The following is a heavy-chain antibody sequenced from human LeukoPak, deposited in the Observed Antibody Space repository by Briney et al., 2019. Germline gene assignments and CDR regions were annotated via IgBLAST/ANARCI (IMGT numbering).Heavy chain of an antibody. CDR2: ISYDGSST. D-gene: IGHD2-2*01. J-gene: IGHJ3*02. CDR3: ARTRASDAFDI. V-gene: IGHV3-30*03. Sequence: PGGSLRLSCAASGFSFSSYVMHWVRQAPGKGLEWVAIISYDGSSTFYADSVKGRFTISRDNAKNSLYLQMNSLRAEDTAVYYCARTRASDAFDIWGQGTMVTVSS. CDR1: GFSFSSYV.